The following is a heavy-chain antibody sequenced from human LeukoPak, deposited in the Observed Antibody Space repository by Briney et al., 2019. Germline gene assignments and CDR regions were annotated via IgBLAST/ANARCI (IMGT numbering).Heavy chain of an antibody. J-gene: IGHJ4*02. CDR1: GYTFTSYG. D-gene: IGHD1-1*01. V-gene: IGHV1-18*01. CDR2: ISAYNGNT. Sequence: ASVKVSCKASGYTFTSYGISWVRQAPGQGLEWMGWISAYNGNTNYAQKLQGRVTMTTDTSTSTAYMELRSLRSDDTAVYYCASFCLPGTHCDYYFDYWGQGTLVTVSS. CDR3: ASFCLPGTHCDYYFDY.